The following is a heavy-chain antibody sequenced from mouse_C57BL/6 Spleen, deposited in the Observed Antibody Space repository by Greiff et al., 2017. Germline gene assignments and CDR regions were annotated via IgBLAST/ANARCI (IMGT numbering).Heavy chain of an antibody. CDR2: INPNNGGT. Sequence: EVQLQQSGPELVKPGASVKISCKASGYTFTDYYMNWVKQSHGKSLEWIGDINPNNGGTSYNQKFKGKATLTVDKSSSTAYMELRSLTSEDSAVYYCARGGYGNYHVRYAMDYWGQGTSVTVSS. D-gene: IGHD2-1*01. CDR1: GYTFTDYY. V-gene: IGHV1-26*01. CDR3: ARGGYGNYHVRYAMDY. J-gene: IGHJ4*01.